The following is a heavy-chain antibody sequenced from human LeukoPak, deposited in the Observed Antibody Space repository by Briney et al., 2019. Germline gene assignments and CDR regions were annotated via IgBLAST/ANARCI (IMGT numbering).Heavy chain of an antibody. D-gene: IGHD4/OR15-4a*01. Sequence: SETLPLTCNVSGGSVRSYYWSWIRQPPGKGLEWIGYIHYSGSANYNPSLKSLVTISVDPSRNLFSLKLTSVTAADTGVYYCARLTMPTGPGDYWGQGTLVTVSS. CDR1: GGSVRSYY. J-gene: IGHJ4*02. CDR2: IHYSGSA. V-gene: IGHV4-59*08. CDR3: ARLTMPTGPGDY.